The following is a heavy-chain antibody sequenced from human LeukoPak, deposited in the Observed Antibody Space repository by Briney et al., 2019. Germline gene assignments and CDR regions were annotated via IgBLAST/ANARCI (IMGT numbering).Heavy chain of an antibody. J-gene: IGHJ4*02. Sequence: SVKVSCKASGYTFTSYDISWVRQAPGQGLEWMGGIIPIFGTANYAQKFQGRVTITADESTSTAYMELSSLRSEDTAVYYCARDFRNDYYDSSGYSGWGQGTLVTVSS. CDR1: GYTFTSYD. V-gene: IGHV1-69*13. CDR2: IIPIFGTA. D-gene: IGHD3-22*01. CDR3: ARDFRNDYYDSSGYSG.